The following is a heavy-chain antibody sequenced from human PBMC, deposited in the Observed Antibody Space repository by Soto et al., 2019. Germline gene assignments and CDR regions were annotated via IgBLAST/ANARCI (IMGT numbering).Heavy chain of an antibody. V-gene: IGHV4-4*02. CDR1: GVSISTSNW. CDR3: AKGGRVYYGSGSYFDS. D-gene: IGHD3-10*01. Sequence: QVQLQESGPGLEKPSGTLSLTCAVSGVSISTSNWWSWARQSPGKGLEWIGEIYHSGSTNYNPSLQSRVTVSVDTSTNHFSLHLSSVNAADTAVYFCAKGGRVYYGSGSYFDSWGQGIQVTVSS. J-gene: IGHJ4*02. CDR2: IYHSGST.